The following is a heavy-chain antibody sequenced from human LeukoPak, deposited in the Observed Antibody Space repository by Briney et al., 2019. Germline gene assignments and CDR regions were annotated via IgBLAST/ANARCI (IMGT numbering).Heavy chain of an antibody. CDR3: TRPITMMVVVPFDY. V-gene: IGHV3-49*04. J-gene: IGHJ4*02. D-gene: IGHD3-22*01. CDR1: GFSFGDFA. Sequence: GGSLRLSCTASGFSFGDFAMSWVRPAPGQGLAWVGFIRSKAYGGTAEYTASVKGRFTISRDDSKSISYRQRYSLKTDDTSENFCTRPITMMVVVPFDYWGQGTLVTVSS. CDR2: IRSKAYGGTA.